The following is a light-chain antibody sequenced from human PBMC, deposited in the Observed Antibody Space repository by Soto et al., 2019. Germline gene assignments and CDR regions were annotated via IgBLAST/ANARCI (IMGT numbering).Light chain of an antibody. V-gene: IGKV1-5*01. CDR1: QNVDNW. Sequence: DIQITQSPSTLSASVGDRVTITCRASQNVDNWVAWYQQKPGKAPKFLIYDASNLESGVPSRFSGRGSGTEFTLTIRSLQPDDFATYYCQRYNSNSRTFGQGTRV. CDR3: QRYNSNSRT. CDR2: DAS. J-gene: IGKJ1*01.